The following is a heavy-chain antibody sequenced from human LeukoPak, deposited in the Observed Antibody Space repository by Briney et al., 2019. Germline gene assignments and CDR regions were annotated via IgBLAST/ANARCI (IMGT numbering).Heavy chain of an antibody. V-gene: IGHV3-74*01. Sequence: PGGSLRLSCAASGFTFSSYWMHWVRQVPGKGLVWVARINPGGSSITYADSVKGRFTISRDNAKNTLYLQTDSLRAEDTGVYYCARSNQAYDYWGQGTLVTVSS. CDR1: GFTFSSYW. D-gene: IGHD1-14*01. J-gene: IGHJ4*02. CDR3: ARSNQAYDY. CDR2: INPGGSSI.